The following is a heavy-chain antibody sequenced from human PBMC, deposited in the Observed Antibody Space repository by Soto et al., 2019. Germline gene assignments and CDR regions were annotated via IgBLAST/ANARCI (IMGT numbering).Heavy chain of an antibody. J-gene: IGHJ6*02. V-gene: IGHV3-30-3*01. D-gene: IGHD3-10*01. Sequence: GSLRLSCAASGFTFSSYAMHWVRQAPGKGLEWVAVISYDGSNKYYADSVKGRFTISRDNSKNTLYLQMNSLRAEDTAVYYCARGSQARYLRITMVRGANYGMDVWGQGTTVTVS. CDR3: ARGSQARYLRITMVRGANYGMDV. CDR2: ISYDGSNK. CDR1: GFTFSSYA.